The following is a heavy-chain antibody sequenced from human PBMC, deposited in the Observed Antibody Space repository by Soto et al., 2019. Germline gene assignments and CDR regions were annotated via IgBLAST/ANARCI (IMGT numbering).Heavy chain of an antibody. Sequence: QVQLVQSGAAMKKPGASVKVSCKASGYTFTSYDINWVRQAAGQGLEWMGWINPNTGYTDYAQKLQDRVPMTGNTSITTAYMELSGLRSEDTTVYYWVRGRVMSTSKVVSVMDYWGQGSPVTVSS. CDR3: VRGRVMSTSKVVSVMDY. D-gene: IGHD3-16*01. CDR1: GYTFTSYD. V-gene: IGHV1-8*01. J-gene: IGHJ4*02. CDR2: INPNTGYT.